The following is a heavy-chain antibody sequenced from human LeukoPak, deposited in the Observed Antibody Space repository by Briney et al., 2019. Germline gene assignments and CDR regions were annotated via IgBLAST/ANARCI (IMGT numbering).Heavy chain of an antibody. CDR1: GFNFDDYA. J-gene: IGHJ4*02. V-gene: IGHV3-43*02. D-gene: IGHD3-22*01. Sequence: GGSLRPSCAASGFNFDDYAMHWVRQAPGKGLEWVSLISGDGDNIYYADSVKGRFTISRDNSENSLYLQMNSRGTEDTAIYYCAKDYDRTGYYFDYWGQGTLVTVSS. CDR2: ISGDGDNI. CDR3: AKDYDRTGYYFDY.